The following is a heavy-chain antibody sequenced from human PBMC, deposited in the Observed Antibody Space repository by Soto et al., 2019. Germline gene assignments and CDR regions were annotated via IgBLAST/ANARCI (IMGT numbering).Heavy chain of an antibody. CDR3: AHSRGYGGIFDY. V-gene: IGHV2-5*02. Sequence: QITLKESGPTLVKPTQTLTLTCTFSGFSLSTSGVGVGWIRQPPGKALEWLALIYWDDDKRYSPSLKSRLTIXKXXSKNQVVLTMTNMDPVDTATYYCAHSRGYGGIFDYWGQGTLVTVSS. J-gene: IGHJ4*02. CDR2: IYWDDDK. D-gene: IGHD5-12*01. CDR1: GFSLSTSGVG.